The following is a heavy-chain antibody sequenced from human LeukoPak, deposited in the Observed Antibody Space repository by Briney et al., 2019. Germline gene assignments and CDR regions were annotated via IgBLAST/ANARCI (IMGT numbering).Heavy chain of an antibody. V-gene: IGHV4-59*11. D-gene: IGHD3-10*01. CDR2: IYYSGST. CDR3: ARGSGQWGFDS. Sequence: SGTLSLTCTVSGGSISSHYWSWIRQPPGKTLEWIGYIYYSGSTNYNPSLRSRVTISVNASKNQFSLKLNSVTAADTAVYYCARGSGQWGFDSWGQGTLVTVSS. J-gene: IGHJ4*02. CDR1: GGSISSHY.